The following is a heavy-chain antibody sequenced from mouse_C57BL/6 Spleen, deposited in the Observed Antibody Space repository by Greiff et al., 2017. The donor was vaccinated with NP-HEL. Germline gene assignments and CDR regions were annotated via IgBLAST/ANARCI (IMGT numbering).Heavy chain of an antibody. CDR3: ARAYYSKGQDY. Sequence: QVQLQQPGAELVMPGASVKLSCKASGYTFTSYWMHWVKQRPGQGLEWIGEIDPSDSYTNYNQKFKGKSTLTVDKSSSTAYMQLSSLTSEDSAVYYCARAYYSKGQDYWGQGTTLTVSS. CDR1: GYTFTSYW. J-gene: IGHJ2*01. CDR2: IDPSDSYT. D-gene: IGHD2-5*01. V-gene: IGHV1-69*01.